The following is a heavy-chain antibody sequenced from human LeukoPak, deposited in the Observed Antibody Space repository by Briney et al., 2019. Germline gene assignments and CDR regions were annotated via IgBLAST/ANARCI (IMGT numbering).Heavy chain of an antibody. CDR2: INHSGST. Sequence: SSETPSLTCAVYGGSFSNYYWSWIRQPPGKGLEWIGEINHSGSTNYNPSLKSRLTISVDTSQKQFSLKLSSVTAADTAVYYCARAPVRVAAVGKYFDFWGQGTLVIVSS. CDR1: GGSFSNYY. V-gene: IGHV4-34*01. CDR3: ARAPVRVAAVGKYFDF. J-gene: IGHJ4*02. D-gene: IGHD6-13*01.